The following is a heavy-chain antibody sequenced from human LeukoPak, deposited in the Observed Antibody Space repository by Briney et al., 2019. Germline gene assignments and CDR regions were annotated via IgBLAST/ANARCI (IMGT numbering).Heavy chain of an antibody. CDR3: ARAPYSSSWFDRYYYYMDV. V-gene: IGHV3-30*02. J-gene: IGHJ6*03. D-gene: IGHD6-13*01. CDR2: IRYDGSKK. Sequence: GGSLRLSCAASGFIFSSYGMHWVRQAPGKGLEWVAFIRYDGSKKYYADSVKGRFTISRDNSKNTLYLQMNSLRAEDTAVYYCARAPYSSSWFDRYYYYMDVWGQGTLVTVSS. CDR1: GFIFSSYG.